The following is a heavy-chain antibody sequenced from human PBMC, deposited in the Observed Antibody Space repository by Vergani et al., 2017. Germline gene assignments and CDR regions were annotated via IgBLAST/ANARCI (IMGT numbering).Heavy chain of an antibody. CDR3: AKDLGTSSGGSWFDP. J-gene: IGHJ5*02. Sequence: EVQLEESGGGLVLPGRSLRLSCVASGFTSAGYAMHWVRQAPGKGLEWVSGISWNSNSIGYANSVKGRFTISRDNAKNSLYLQMNSLRAEATALYYCAKDLGTSSGGSWFDPWGQVTLVTVSS. D-gene: IGHD6-6*01. CDR1: GFTSAGYA. V-gene: IGHV3-9*02. CDR2: ISWNSNSI.